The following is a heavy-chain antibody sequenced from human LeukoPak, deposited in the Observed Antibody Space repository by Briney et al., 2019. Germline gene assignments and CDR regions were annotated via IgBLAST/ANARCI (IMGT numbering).Heavy chain of an antibody. J-gene: IGHJ2*01. CDR2: IYTSGGT. CDR3: ARGVWHFDL. CDR1: GGSISSNY. V-gene: IGHV4-4*07. Sequence: SETLSLTCSVSGGSISSNYWSWIRQPAGKGLEWIGRIYTSGGTNYNPSLKSRVTISIDRSKNRFSLNLSSVTAADTAVYYCARGVWHFDLWGRGTLVTVSS.